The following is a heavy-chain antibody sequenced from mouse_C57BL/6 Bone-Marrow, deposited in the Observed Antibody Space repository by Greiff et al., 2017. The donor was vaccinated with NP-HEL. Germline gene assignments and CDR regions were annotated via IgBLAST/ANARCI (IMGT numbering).Heavy chain of an antibody. V-gene: IGHV14-4*01. CDR2: IDPENGDT. Sequence: VQLQQSGAELVRPGASVKLSCTASGFNIKDDYMHWVKQRPEQGLEWIGWIDPENGDTEYASKFQGQATITADPSSNTAYLQLSSLTSDDTAVYYCTSYTAVAYWGQGTLVTVSA. J-gene: IGHJ3*01. D-gene: IGHD1-2*01. CDR1: GFNIKDDY. CDR3: TSYTAVAY.